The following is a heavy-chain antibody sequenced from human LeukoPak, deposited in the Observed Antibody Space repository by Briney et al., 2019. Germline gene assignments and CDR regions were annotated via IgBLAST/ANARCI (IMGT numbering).Heavy chain of an antibody. CDR2: IIPIFGTA. Sequence: SVTVSCKASGGTFSSYAISWVRQAPGQGLEWLGGIIPIFGTANYAQKFQGRVTITADESTSTAYMELSSLRSEDTAVYYCARENYDFWSGYWAYWGQGTLVTVSS. V-gene: IGHV1-69*01. CDR1: GGTFSSYA. J-gene: IGHJ4*02. D-gene: IGHD3-3*01. CDR3: ARENYDFWSGYWAY.